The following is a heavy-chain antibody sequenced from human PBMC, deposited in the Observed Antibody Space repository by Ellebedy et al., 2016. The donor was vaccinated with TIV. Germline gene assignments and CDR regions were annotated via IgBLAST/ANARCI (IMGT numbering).Heavy chain of an antibody. J-gene: IGHJ4*02. V-gene: IGHV3-20*04. CDR2: INWNGGSI. CDR1: GITFDDYG. CDR3: ARGYGDLEENDY. D-gene: IGHD4-17*01. Sequence: GESLKISXAVSGITFDDYGMSWVRQGPGKGLEWVAGINWNGGSIEYADSVKDRFTISRDNAKNSLYLQMNSLRAEDTALYYCARGYGDLEENDYWGQGTLVTVSS.